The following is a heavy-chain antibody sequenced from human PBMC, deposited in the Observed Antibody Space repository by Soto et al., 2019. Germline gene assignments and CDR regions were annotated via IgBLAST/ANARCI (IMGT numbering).Heavy chain of an antibody. Sequence: PSETLSLTCTVSGGSISSGGYYWSWIRHPPGKGLEWIGYVYYSGSTYYNPSLKSRVTISVDTSKNQFSLKLSYVTAADTAVYYCAREGRATYYYYGMDVWGQGTTITV. CDR3: AREGRATYYYYGMDV. CDR2: VYYSGST. V-gene: IGHV4-30-4*01. J-gene: IGHJ6*02. CDR1: GGSISSGGYY.